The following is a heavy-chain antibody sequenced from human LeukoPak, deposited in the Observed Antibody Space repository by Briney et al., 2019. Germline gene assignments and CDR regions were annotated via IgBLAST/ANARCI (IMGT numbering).Heavy chain of an antibody. Sequence: PGGPLRLSCEASGFTFSNYWMSWARQAPGKGLEWVANIKFDGSEKYYTDSVRGRFTVSRDNAKKSLHLEMSRLRAEDTAVYYCARDGYFFAMDVWGQGTTVTVSS. J-gene: IGHJ6*02. V-gene: IGHV3-7*03. D-gene: IGHD2-2*03. CDR3: ARDGYFFAMDV. CDR1: GFTFSNYW. CDR2: IKFDGSEK.